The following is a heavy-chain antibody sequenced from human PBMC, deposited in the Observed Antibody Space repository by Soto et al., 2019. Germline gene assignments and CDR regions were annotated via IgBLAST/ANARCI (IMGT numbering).Heavy chain of an antibody. CDR3: ARFGYSGWPRRYYYYMDV. CDR1: GFTFSDHY. Sequence: GGSLRLSCAASGFTFSDHYMDWVRQAPGKGLEWVGRTRNKANSYTTEYAASVKGRFTISRDDSKNSLYLQMNSLKTEDTAVYYCARFGYSGWPRRYYYYMDVWGKGTTVTVSS. D-gene: IGHD6-19*01. J-gene: IGHJ6*03. CDR2: TRNKANSYTT. V-gene: IGHV3-72*01.